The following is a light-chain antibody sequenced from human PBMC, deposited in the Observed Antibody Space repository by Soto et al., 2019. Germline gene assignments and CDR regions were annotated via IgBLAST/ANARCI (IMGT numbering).Light chain of an antibody. V-gene: IGLV1-40*01. Sequence: QLVLTQPPPVSGAPGQRVTISCTGSSSNIGAGYDVHWYQQLPGTAPKLLIYGNSNRPSGVPDRFSGSKSGTSASLAITGLQAEDEADYYCQSYDSSLSGVFGGGTKVTVL. CDR2: GNS. CDR1: SSNIGAGYD. J-gene: IGLJ3*02. CDR3: QSYDSSLSGV.